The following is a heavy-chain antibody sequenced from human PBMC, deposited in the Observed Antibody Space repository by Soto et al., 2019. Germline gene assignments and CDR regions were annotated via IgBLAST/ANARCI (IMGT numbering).Heavy chain of an antibody. CDR2: IYYSGST. Sequence: PSETLSLTCTVSGRSISSYYWSWIRQPPGKGLEWIGYIYYSGSTNYNPSLKSRVTISVDTSKDQFSLKLSSVTAADTAVYYCAREGLPDVWGKGTTVTVSS. CDR3: AREGLPDV. V-gene: IGHV4-59*01. J-gene: IGHJ6*04. CDR1: GRSISSYY. D-gene: IGHD2-15*01.